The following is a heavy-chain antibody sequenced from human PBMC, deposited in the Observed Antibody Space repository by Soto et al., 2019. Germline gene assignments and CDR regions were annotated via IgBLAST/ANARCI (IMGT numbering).Heavy chain of an antibody. Sequence: QVQLQESGPGLVKPSQTLSLTCTVSGGSISSGGYYWSWIRQHPGKGLEWIGYIYYSGSTHYNPSLKSRVTISVDTSKNQFSLKLSSVTAADTAVYYCARSYSSSWPDAFDIWGQGTMVTVSS. D-gene: IGHD6-13*01. V-gene: IGHV4-31*03. J-gene: IGHJ3*02. CDR2: IYYSGST. CDR3: ARSYSSSWPDAFDI. CDR1: GGSISSGGYY.